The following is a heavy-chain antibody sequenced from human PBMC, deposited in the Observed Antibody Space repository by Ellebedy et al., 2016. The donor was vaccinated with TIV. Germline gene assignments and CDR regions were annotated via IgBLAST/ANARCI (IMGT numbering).Heavy chain of an antibody. CDR3: ARHLNGDYAIDY. J-gene: IGHJ4*02. D-gene: IGHD4-17*01. Sequence: KVSXXGSGYSFTSYWIGWVRQMPGKGLEWMGIIYPGDSDTRYSPSFQGQVTISADKSISTAYLQWSSLKASDTAMYYCARHLNGDYAIDYWGQGTLVTVSS. CDR2: IYPGDSDT. CDR1: GYSFTSYW. V-gene: IGHV5-51*01.